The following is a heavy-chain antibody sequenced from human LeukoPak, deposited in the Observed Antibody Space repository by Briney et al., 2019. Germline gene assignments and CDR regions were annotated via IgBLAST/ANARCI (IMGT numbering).Heavy chain of an antibody. J-gene: IGHJ4*02. CDR3: ATVAGFLEWLLFWN. CDR1: GYTPTELS. Sequence: AASVKVSCKVSGYTPTELSMHCVRQAPGKGLEWVGGFYPEDGVTTYALKFQGSITMTEDTSTDQAYMELSSLKSEDTAVYYCATVAGFLEWLLFWNWGQGTLVTVSS. D-gene: IGHD3-3*01. CDR2: FYPEDGVT. V-gene: IGHV1-24*01.